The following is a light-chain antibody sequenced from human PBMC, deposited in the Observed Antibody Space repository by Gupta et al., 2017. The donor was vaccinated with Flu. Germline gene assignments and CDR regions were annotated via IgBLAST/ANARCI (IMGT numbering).Light chain of an antibody. CDR3: QQRSNWPPGFA. CDR1: RSVTTY. V-gene: IGKV3-11*01. Sequence: RATLSCRASRSVTTYLAWYQQKDGQAPRLLIYAASRRAPGTPDRFNGSGSGTDFTLSISSLEPEDVGIYYCQQRSNWPPGFAFGPGTRVDYK. CDR2: AAS. J-gene: IGKJ3*01.